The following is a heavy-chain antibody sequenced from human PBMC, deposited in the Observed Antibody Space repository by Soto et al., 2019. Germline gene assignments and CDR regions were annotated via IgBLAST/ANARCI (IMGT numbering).Heavy chain of an antibody. J-gene: IGHJ6*03. CDR2: IYYSGST. CDR1: GGSISSYY. V-gene: IGHV4-59*01. Sequence: QSQTLSLTCTVSGGSISSYYWSWIRQPPGKGLEWIGYIYYSGSTNYNPSLKSRVTISVDTSKNQFSLKLSSVTAADTAGYYCARGPGDLAAGNYYHYKDVWGKGTTVTVSS. D-gene: IGHD6-13*01. CDR3: ARGPGDLAAGNYYHYKDV.